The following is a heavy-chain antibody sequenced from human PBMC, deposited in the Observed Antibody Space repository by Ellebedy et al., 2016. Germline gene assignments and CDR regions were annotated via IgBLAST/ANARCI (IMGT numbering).Heavy chain of an antibody. CDR3: ARLQLDWFGEQTYYFYGLDV. D-gene: IGHD3-10*01. V-gene: IGHV4-30-4*01. CDR2: IFYSGTT. Sequence: SETLSLTXSASGGSIRRGNFYWSWIRQPPGKGLEWIGFIFYSGTTYYNPSLERRVSISVDTYRNQFSLKMRSVSAADTAVYYCARLQLDWFGEQTYYFYGLDVWGQGTTVAVSS. CDR1: GGSIRRGNFY. J-gene: IGHJ6*02.